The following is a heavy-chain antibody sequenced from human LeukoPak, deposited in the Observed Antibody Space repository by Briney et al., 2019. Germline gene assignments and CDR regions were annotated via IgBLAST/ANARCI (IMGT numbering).Heavy chain of an antibody. D-gene: IGHD6-19*01. Sequence: SETLSLTCTVSGGSISRSSYYWGWIRQPPGKGLEWIGNIYYSGSTHYNPSLESRVTISVDTSKNQFSLKLSSVTAADTAVYYCARHVEYSSGWPDYWGQGTLVTVSS. CDR3: ARHVEYSSGWPDY. V-gene: IGHV4-39*01. CDR1: GGSISRSSYY. J-gene: IGHJ4*02. CDR2: IYYSGST.